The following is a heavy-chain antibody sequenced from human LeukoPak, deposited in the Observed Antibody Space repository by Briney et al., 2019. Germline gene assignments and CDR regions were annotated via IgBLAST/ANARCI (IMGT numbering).Heavy chain of an antibody. CDR1: GGTFSSYA. CDR3: ARSARTYPYFQH. V-gene: IGHV1-69*13. J-gene: IGHJ1*01. D-gene: IGHD3-16*01. CDR2: IIPIFGTA. Sequence: SVKVSCKASGGTFSSYAISWVRQAPGQGLEWMGGIIPIFGTANYAQKFQGRVTITADESTSTAYMELSSLRSEDTAVYYCARSARTYPYFQHWGQGTLVTVSS.